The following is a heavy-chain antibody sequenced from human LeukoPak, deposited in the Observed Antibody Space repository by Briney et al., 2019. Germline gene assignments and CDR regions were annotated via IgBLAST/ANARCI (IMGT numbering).Heavy chain of an antibody. J-gene: IGHJ1*01. CDR1: GITFSSYA. CDR3: AKTRASSWFRNAEYFQH. Sequence: PGGSLRLSCAASGITFSSYAMSWVRQAPGKGLEWVSAISGSGGSTYYADSVKGRFTISRDNSKNTLYLQMNSLRAEDTAVYYCAKTRASSWFRNAEYFQHWGQGTLVTVSS. V-gene: IGHV3-23*01. CDR2: ISGSGGST. D-gene: IGHD6-13*01.